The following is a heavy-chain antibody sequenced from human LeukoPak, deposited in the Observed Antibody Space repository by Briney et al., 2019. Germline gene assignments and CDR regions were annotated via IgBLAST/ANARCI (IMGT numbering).Heavy chain of an antibody. D-gene: IGHD1-26*01. J-gene: IGHJ4*02. CDR2: INPNSGDT. V-gene: IGHV1-2*06. CDR1: GGTFSSYA. Sequence: ASVKVSCKASGGTFSSYAISWVRLAPGQGLEWMGRINPNSGDTNYAQKFQGRVTMTRDTSISTAYMELSRLTSDDTAIYYCARHSVSPDYWGQGTLVTVSS. CDR3: ARHSVSPDY.